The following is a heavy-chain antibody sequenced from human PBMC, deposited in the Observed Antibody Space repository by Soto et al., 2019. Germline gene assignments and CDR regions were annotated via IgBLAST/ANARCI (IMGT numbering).Heavy chain of an antibody. Sequence: QVQLQESGPGLVKPSQTLSLTCTVSGGSISSGGCYWNWIRQHPGKALEWLGYISYSGNTYYNPSLKSRMSISVDTSKNQFSLRLSSVTAADTAVYYCARAKITPGYYYSGMDVWGQGTTVTVSS. CDR3: ARAKITPGYYYSGMDV. CDR2: ISYSGNT. D-gene: IGHD1-20*01. CDR1: GGSISSGGCY. J-gene: IGHJ6*02. V-gene: IGHV4-31*03.